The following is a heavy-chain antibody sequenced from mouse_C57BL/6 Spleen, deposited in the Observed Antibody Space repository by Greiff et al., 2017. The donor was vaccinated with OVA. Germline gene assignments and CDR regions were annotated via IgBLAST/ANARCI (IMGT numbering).Heavy chain of an antibody. V-gene: IGHV2-2*01. CDR1: GFSLTSYG. Sequence: QVQLKESGPGLVQPSQSLSITCTVSGFSLTSYGVHWVRQSPGKGLEWLGVIWSGGSTDYNAAFISRLSISKDNSKSQVFFKMNSLQADDTAIYYCARGSPMVTSIFDYWGQGTTLTVSS. J-gene: IGHJ2*01. D-gene: IGHD2-2*01. CDR3: ARGSPMVTSIFDY. CDR2: IWSGGST.